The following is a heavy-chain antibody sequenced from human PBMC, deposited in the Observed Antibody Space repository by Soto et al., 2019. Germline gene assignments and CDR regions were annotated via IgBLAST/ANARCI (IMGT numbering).Heavy chain of an antibody. CDR1: GFTFSSYA. Sequence: EVQLLESGGGLVQPGGSLRLSCAASGFTFSSYAMSWVRQAPGKGLEWVSGISTTGGSTYYADSVKGRFTISRDNSKNTLSLQMHSLRAEDTAVYYCAKGVRSGIDYLDYWGQGTLGTVSS. CDR2: ISTTGGST. J-gene: IGHJ4*02. CDR3: AKGVRSGIDYLDY. D-gene: IGHD3-3*01. V-gene: IGHV3-23*01.